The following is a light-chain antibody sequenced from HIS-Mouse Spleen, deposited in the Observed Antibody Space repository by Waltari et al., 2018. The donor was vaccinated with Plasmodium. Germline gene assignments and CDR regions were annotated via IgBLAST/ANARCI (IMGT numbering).Light chain of an antibody. CDR1: NLGDTY. V-gene: IGLV3-1*01. Sequence: SYELTQPPSVSVSPGQTASLTCSGANLGDTYACWYQQKPGQSPLLVIYQDSKRPSGIPERFSGSNSGNTATLTISGTQAMDEADYYCQAWDSSTDYVFGTGTKVTVL. CDR2: QDS. CDR3: QAWDSSTDYV. J-gene: IGLJ1*01.